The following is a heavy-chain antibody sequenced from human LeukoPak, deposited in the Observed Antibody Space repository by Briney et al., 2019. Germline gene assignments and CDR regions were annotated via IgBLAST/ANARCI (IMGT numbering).Heavy chain of an antibody. CDR1: GYTFTSYG. V-gene: IGHV1-18*01. Sequence: ASVRVSCKASGYTFTSYGISWVRQAPGQGLEWMGWISAYNGNTNSAQKFQGRVTMTTDTSSSTAYMELRSLTSDDTAVYYCARGTAVDTGVFDYWGQGTLVTVSS. J-gene: IGHJ4*02. CDR3: ARGTAVDTGVFDY. D-gene: IGHD5-18*01. CDR2: ISAYNGNT.